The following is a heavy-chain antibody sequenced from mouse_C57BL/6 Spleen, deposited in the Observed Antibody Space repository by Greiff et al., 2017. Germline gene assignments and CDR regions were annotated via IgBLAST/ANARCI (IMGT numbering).Heavy chain of an antibody. CDR3: ARRSNYVGYYAMDY. CDR1: GYTFTSYW. V-gene: IGHV1-55*01. Sequence: VQLQQPGAELVKPGASVKMSCKASGYTFTSYWITWVKQRPGQGLEWIGDIYPGSGSTNYNEKFKSKATLTVDTSSSTAYMQLSSLTSEDSAVYYCARRSNYVGYYAMDYWGQGTSVTVSS. J-gene: IGHJ4*01. CDR2: IYPGSGST. D-gene: IGHD2-5*01.